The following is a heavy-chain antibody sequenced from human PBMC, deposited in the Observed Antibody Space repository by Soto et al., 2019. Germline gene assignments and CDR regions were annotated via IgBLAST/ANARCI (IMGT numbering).Heavy chain of an antibody. D-gene: IGHD3-3*02. J-gene: IGHJ4*02. Sequence: SETLSLTCTVSGGSVSSGSYYWSWIRQPPGKGLEWIGQISRSGSTNYNPSLTSRVTISVDKSKNHFSLKLTSVTAADTAVYYCAARHFWSGPWTDRRLHYWGQGTLVTVSS. CDR2: ISRSGST. V-gene: IGHV4-61*03. CDR1: GGSVSSGSYY. CDR3: AARHFWSGPWTDRRLHY.